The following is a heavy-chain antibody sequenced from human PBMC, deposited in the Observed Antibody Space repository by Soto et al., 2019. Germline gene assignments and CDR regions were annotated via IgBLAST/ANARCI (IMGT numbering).Heavy chain of an antibody. V-gene: IGHV3-74*01. D-gene: IGHD1-26*01. J-gene: IGHJ3*02. CDR2: IDTDGTGT. Sequence: HPGGSLRLSCAASRFTFSGYWMYWVRQAPGKGLMWVSRIDTDGTGTLYADSVKGRFTVSRDNAKNMLYLQMDSLRAEDTAVYYCARAVGDTNAFDIWGQGTMVTVSS. CDR1: RFTFSGYW. CDR3: ARAVGDTNAFDI.